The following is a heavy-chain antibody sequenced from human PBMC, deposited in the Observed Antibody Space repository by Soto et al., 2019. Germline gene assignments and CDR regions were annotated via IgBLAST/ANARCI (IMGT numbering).Heavy chain of an antibody. CDR3: AKKHYSGFDF. D-gene: IGHD5-18*01. Sequence: CTGIWQPQGQGLEWIGEVNYYSSTVYSPSPKSRVTMSIDTSKSQFSLRLTSRTAAAPAATYFAKKHYSGFDFWGQGSLVTVSS. J-gene: IGHJ4*02. V-gene: IGHV4-34*01. CDR2: VNYYSST.